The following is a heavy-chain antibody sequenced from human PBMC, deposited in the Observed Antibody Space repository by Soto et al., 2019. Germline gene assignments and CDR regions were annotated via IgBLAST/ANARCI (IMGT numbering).Heavy chain of an antibody. D-gene: IGHD3-10*01. CDR3: ARDRYSGTGNALFYYNGRDV. V-gene: IGHV4-59*01. CDR1: GASITDYY. J-gene: IGHJ6*02. CDR2: ISYSGST. Sequence: QLQLQESGPGLVKPSETLSLICTVSGASITDYYWGWIRQSPGKGLEWIGYISYSGSTNYRPSLRSRVRMSVDTSRNQLSLTLSFVTAADSAVYYCARDRYSGTGNALFYYNGRDVWSEGTTATISS.